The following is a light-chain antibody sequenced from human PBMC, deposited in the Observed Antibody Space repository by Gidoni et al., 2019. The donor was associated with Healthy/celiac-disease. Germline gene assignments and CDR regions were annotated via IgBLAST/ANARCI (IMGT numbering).Light chain of an antibody. CDR3: QQYGSSPLT. V-gene: IGKV3-20*01. CDR1: QSVSSSY. Sequence: PGTLSLSPGERATLSCRASQSVSSSYLAWYQQKPGQAPRLLIYGASSRATGIPDRFSGSGSGTDFTLTISRLEPEDFAVYYCQQYGSSPLTFGGGTKVEIK. J-gene: IGKJ4*01. CDR2: GAS.